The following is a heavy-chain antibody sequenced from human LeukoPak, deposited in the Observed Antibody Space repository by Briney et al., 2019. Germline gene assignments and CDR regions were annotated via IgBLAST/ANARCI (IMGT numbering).Heavy chain of an antibody. V-gene: IGHV4-39*01. Sequence: SETLSLTCTVSGGSISSYYWSWIRQPPGKGLEWIGSIYYSGSTYYNPSLKSRVTISVDTSKNQFSLKLSSVTAADTAVYYCARRGNSFFDYWGQGTLVTVSS. CDR3: ARRGNSFFDY. CDR1: GGSISSYY. D-gene: IGHD6-13*01. CDR2: IYYSGST. J-gene: IGHJ4*02.